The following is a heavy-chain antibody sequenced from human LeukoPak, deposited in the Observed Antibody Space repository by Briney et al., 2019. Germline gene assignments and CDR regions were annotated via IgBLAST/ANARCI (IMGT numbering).Heavy chain of an antibody. V-gene: IGHV3-23*01. D-gene: IGHD2-15*01. J-gene: IGHJ6*02. Sequence: PGGSLRLSCAASGFTFSSYAMSWVRQAPGKGLEWVSAISGSGGSTYYADSVKGRFTISRDNSKNSLYLQMNSLRAEDTAVYYCARGCSGGSCSRAYYYYYGMDVWGQGTTVTVSS. CDR1: GFTFSSYA. CDR2: ISGSGGST. CDR3: ARGCSGGSCSRAYYYYYGMDV.